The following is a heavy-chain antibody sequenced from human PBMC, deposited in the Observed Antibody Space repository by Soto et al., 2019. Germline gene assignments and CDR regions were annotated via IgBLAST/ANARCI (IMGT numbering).Heavy chain of an antibody. CDR2: IHNSGTA. J-gene: IGHJ4*02. D-gene: IGHD3-16*01. CDR3: AKGAGRYGGSY. CDR1: GDSISTSY. Sequence: QVHLQESGPGLVKPSETLSLTCTVSGDSISTSYWTWLRQPPGKGPEWIGYIHNSGTANYNPSLKSRVIMSVDMSKNQFSLKLNSVTAADTAMYYCAKGAGRYGGSYWGQGTLLTVSS. V-gene: IGHV4-59*01.